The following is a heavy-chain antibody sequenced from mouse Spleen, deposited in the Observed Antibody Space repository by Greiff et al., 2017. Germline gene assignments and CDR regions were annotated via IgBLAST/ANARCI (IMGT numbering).Heavy chain of an antibody. CDR2: IHPNSGST. J-gene: IGHJ4*01. V-gene: IGHV1-64*01. Sequence: VQLKQPGAELVKPGASVKLSCKASGYTFTSYWMHWVKQRPGQGLEWIGMIHPNSGSTNYNEKFKSKATLTVDKSSSTAYMQLSSLTSEDSAVYYCARGDYDVDYYAMDYWGQGTSVTVSS. D-gene: IGHD2-4*01. CDR3: ARGDYDVDYYAMDY. CDR1: GYTFTSYW.